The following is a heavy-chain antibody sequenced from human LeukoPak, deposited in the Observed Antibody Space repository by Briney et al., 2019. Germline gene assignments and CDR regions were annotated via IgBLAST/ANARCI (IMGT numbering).Heavy chain of an antibody. D-gene: IGHD1-1*01. CDR3: ARDGTVGYDTVAFDI. J-gene: IGHJ3*02. CDR2: IYYSGST. V-gene: IGHV4-59*01. CDR1: GGSISSYY. Sequence: SETLSLTCTVSGGSISSYYWSWIRQPPGKGLEWIGYIYYSGSTNYNPSLKSRVTISVDTSKNQFSLKLSSVTAADTAVYYCARDGTVGYDTVAFDIWGQGTMVTVSS.